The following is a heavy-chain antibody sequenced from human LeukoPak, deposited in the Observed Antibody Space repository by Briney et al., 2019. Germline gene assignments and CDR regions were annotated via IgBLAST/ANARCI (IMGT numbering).Heavy chain of an antibody. Sequence: GGSLRLSCAASGFTFSSYAMSWVCQAPGKGLEWVSAISGSGGSTYYADSVKGRFTISRDNSKNTLYLQMNSLRAEDTAVYYCAKGAVRYFDWLLFDYWGQGTLVTVSS. CDR2: ISGSGGST. CDR3: AKGAVRYFDWLLFDY. D-gene: IGHD3-9*01. J-gene: IGHJ4*02. CDR1: GFTFSSYA. V-gene: IGHV3-23*01.